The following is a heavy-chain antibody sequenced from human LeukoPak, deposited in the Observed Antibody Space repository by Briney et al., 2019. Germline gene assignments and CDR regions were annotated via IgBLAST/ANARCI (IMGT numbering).Heavy chain of an antibody. J-gene: IGHJ4*02. CDR3: MTNCGGDC. CDR1: GFTFSSYG. D-gene: IGHD2-8*01. CDR2: IKGDGNQK. Sequence: GRSLRLSCAASGFTFSSYGMHWIRQAPGKGLEWLANIKGDGNQKNYMDSVKGRFVISRDNAKNLLYLQMNSLKAEDTAVYYCMTNCGGDCWGQGTLVTVSS. V-gene: IGHV3-7*01.